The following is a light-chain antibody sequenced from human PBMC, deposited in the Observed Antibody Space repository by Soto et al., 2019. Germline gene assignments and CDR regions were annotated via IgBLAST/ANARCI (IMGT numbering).Light chain of an antibody. Sequence: EIVMTQSPATLSVSPGERVTLSCRARQSVGSNLAWYQQKPGQAPRLLIYGTSSRATGIPDRFSGSGSGTDFTLTISSLEPEDFAVYYCQQSGYSPITFGQGTRLEIK. CDR1: QSVGSN. CDR2: GTS. V-gene: IGKV3D-15*01. CDR3: QQSGYSPIT. J-gene: IGKJ5*01.